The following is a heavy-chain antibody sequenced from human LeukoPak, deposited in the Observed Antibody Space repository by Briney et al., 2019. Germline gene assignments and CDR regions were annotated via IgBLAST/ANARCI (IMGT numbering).Heavy chain of an antibody. CDR1: SGSISSNNYY. CDR3: ARSSTYYYDSSGDNWFDP. Sequence: SETLSLTCTVSSGSISSNNYYWGWVRQPPGKGLEWIGYIYYSGSTYYNPSLKSRVTISVDTSKNQFSLKLSSVTAADTAVYYCARSSTYYYDSSGDNWFDPWGQGALVTVSS. D-gene: IGHD3-22*01. J-gene: IGHJ5*02. V-gene: IGHV4-31*03. CDR2: IYYSGST.